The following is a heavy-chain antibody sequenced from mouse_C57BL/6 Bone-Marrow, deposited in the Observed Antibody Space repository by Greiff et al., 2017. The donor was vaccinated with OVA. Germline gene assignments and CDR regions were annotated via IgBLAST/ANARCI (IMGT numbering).Heavy chain of an antibody. V-gene: IGHV1-7*01. CDR1: GYTFTSYW. CDR2: INPSSGYT. J-gene: IGHJ4*01. D-gene: IGHD3-2*02. Sequence: QVQLQQSGAELAKPGASVKLSCKASGYTFTSYWMHWVKQRPGQGLEWIGYINPSSGYTKYNQKFKDKATLTADKSSSTAYLQLSSLTYEDAAVYYCAKETAQAPMDYWGQGTSVTVSS. CDR3: AKETAQAPMDY.